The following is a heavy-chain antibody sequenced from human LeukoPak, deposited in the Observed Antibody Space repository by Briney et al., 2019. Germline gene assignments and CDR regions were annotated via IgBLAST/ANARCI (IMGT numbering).Heavy chain of an antibody. D-gene: IGHD5-18*01. CDR1: GFTFSSYA. CDR3: AKGRIQLWLLFDY. Sequence: GGSLRLSCAASGFTFSSYAMGWVRQAPGKGLEWVSAISGSGGSTYYADSVKGRFTISRDNSKNTLYLQMNSLRAEDTAVYYCAKGRIQLWLLFDYWGQGTLVTVSS. V-gene: IGHV3-23*01. CDR2: ISGSGGST. J-gene: IGHJ4*02.